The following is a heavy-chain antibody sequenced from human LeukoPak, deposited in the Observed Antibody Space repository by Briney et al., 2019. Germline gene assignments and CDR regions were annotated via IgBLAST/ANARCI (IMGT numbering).Heavy chain of an antibody. CDR2: IKSSSSDI. J-gene: IGHJ4*02. D-gene: IGHD3/OR15-3a*01. CDR3: ARDKDWAFDY. V-gene: IGHV3-21*05. CDR1: GFTFSDYT. Sequence: PGGSLRLSCAATGFTFSDYTFNWVRQAPGKGLEWLSYIKSSSSDISYADSVKGRFTISRDHAKNSLYLQMNSLRAEDTAVYYCARDKDWAFDYWGQGTLVTVSS.